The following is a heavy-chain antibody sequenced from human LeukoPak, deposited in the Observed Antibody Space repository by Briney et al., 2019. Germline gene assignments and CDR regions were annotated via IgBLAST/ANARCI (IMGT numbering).Heavy chain of an antibody. CDR2: VSSSGSTI. CDR3: ARIVVPAAMYYYYMDV. J-gene: IGHJ6*03. Sequence: GGSLRLSCAASGFTFSDYYMSWIRQAPGKGLEWVSYVSSSGSTIYYADSVKGRFTISRDNSKNTLYLQMNSLRAEDTAVYYCARIVVPAAMYYYYMDVWGKGTTVTVSS. V-gene: IGHV3-11*04. CDR1: GFTFSDYY. D-gene: IGHD2-2*01.